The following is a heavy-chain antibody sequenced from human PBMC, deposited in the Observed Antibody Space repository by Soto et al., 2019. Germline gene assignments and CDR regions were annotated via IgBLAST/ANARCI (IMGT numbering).Heavy chain of an antibody. J-gene: IGHJ6*02. CDR1: GGTFSSYA. Sequence: GASVKVSCKASGGTFSSYAISWGRQARGQRLEWIGWIVVGSGNTNYAQKFQERVTITRDMSTSTAYMELSSLRSEDTAVYYCAADLPLGQLVPGYYYGMDVWGQGTTVTVSS. V-gene: IGHV1-58*02. D-gene: IGHD6-13*01. CDR3: AADLPLGQLVPGYYYGMDV. CDR2: IVVGSGNT.